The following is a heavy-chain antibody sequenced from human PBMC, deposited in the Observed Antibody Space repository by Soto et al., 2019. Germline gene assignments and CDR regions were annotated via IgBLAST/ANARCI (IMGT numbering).Heavy chain of an antibody. Sequence: GGSLRLSCAASGFTFSSYAMSWVRQAPGKGLEWVSAISGSGGSTYYADSVKGRFTISRDNSKNTLYLQMNSLRAEDTAVYYCAKDQGPLLWFGELGPRRNWFDPWGQGTLVTVSS. CDR3: AKDQGPLLWFGELGPRRNWFDP. CDR2: ISGSGGST. D-gene: IGHD3-10*01. J-gene: IGHJ5*02. CDR1: GFTFSSYA. V-gene: IGHV3-23*01.